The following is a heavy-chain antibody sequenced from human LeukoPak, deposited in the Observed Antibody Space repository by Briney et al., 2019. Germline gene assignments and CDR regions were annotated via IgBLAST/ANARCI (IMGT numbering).Heavy chain of an antibody. V-gene: IGHV4-39*01. CDR3: ARQGGRYSSPGHFDY. CDR1: GGSISSSSYY. J-gene: IGHJ4*02. D-gene: IGHD6-13*01. CDR2: IYYSGST. Sequence: SETLSLTCTVSGGSISSSSYYWGWIRQPPGKGLEWIGSIYYSGSTYYNPSLKSRVTISVDTSKNQFSLKLSSVTAADTAVYYCARQGGRYSSPGHFDYWGQGTLVTVSS.